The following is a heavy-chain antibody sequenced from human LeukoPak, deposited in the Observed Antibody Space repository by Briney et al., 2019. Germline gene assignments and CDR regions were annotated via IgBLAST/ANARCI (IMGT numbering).Heavy chain of an antibody. D-gene: IGHD3-3*01. CDR2: INHSGST. V-gene: IGHV4-34*01. CDR3: ARGDYDFWSGYYTGEYFQH. J-gene: IGHJ1*01. CDR1: GGSFSGYY. Sequence: SETLPLTCAVYGGSFSGYYWSWIRQPPGKGLEWIGEINHSGSTNYNPSLKSRVTISVDTSKNQFSLKLSSVTAADTAVYYCARGDYDFWSGYYTGEYFQHWGQGTLVTVSS.